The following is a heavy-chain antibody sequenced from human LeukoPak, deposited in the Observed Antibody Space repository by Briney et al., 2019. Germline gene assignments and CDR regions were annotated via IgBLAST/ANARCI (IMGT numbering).Heavy chain of an antibody. CDR1: GGSISSYY. D-gene: IGHD5-12*01. J-gene: IGHJ5*02. V-gene: IGHV4-59*08. CDR2: IYYSGST. Sequence: SETLSLTCTVSGGSISSYYWSWIRQPPGKGLEWIGYIYYSGSTNYNPSLKSRVTISVDTSKNQFSLKLSSVTAADTAVNYCARRYSGYGYWFDPWGQGTLVTVSS. CDR3: ARRYSGYGYWFDP.